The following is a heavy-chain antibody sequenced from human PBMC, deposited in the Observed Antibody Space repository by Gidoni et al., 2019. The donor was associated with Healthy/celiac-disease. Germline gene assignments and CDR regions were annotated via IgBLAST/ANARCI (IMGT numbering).Heavy chain of an antibody. CDR1: GFTFSSFW. CDR2: MKQDGSEK. D-gene: IGHD1-26*01. V-gene: IGHV3-7*01. CDR3: ARDESGSYGLIYFQH. Sequence: EVQLVESGGGLVQPGGSLRLSCAASGFTFSSFWMSWVRQAPGKGLEWVANMKQDGSEKYYVDSVKGRFTISRDNAKNSLSLQMNSLRAEDTAVYYCARDESGSYGLIYFQHWGQGTLVTVSS. J-gene: IGHJ1*01.